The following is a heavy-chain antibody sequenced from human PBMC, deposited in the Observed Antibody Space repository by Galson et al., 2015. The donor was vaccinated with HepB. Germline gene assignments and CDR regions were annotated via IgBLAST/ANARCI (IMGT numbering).Heavy chain of an antibody. Sequence: SLRLSCAASGFTFSSYAMHWVRQAPGKGLEWVAVISYDGSNKYYADSVKGRFTISRDNSKNTLYLQMNSLRAEDTAVYYCASKLMVRGVIPWGQGTLVTVSS. J-gene: IGHJ5*02. CDR3: ASKLMVRGVIP. V-gene: IGHV3-30*04. D-gene: IGHD3-10*01. CDR2: ISYDGSNK. CDR1: GFTFSSYA.